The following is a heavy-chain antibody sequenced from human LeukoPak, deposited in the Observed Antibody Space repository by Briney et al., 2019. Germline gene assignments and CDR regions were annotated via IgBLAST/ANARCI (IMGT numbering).Heavy chain of an antibody. V-gene: IGHV3-74*01. CDR3: ITPLPYSAQ. CDR1: GFTFSDYW. J-gene: IGHJ4*02. D-gene: IGHD2-21*01. CDR2: ISYDGGGT. Sequence: GGSLRLSCAASGFTFSDYWMHWVRQTPGKGLVWVSRISYDGGGTNYADSVKGRFTISRDNAKNTLYLQMNSLRVEDTAVYYCITPLPYSAQGGQGTLVTVSS.